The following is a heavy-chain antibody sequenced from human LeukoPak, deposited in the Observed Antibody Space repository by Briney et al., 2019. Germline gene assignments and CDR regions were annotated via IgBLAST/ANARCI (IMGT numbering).Heavy chain of an antibody. J-gene: IGHJ5*02. CDR1: GGSFSGYY. CDR2: IYYSGST. CDR3: ARWRDYGDNWFDP. V-gene: IGHV4-59*01. Sequence: SETLSLTCAVYGGSFSGYYWSWIRQPPGKGLEWIGYIYYSGSTNYNPSLKSRVTISVDTSKNQFSLKLSSVTAADTAVYYCARWRDYGDNWFDPWGQGTLVTVSS. D-gene: IGHD4-17*01.